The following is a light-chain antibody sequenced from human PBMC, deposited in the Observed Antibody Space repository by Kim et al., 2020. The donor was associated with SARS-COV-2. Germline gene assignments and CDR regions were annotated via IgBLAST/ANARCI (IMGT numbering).Light chain of an antibody. CDR3: AAWDDSLNGLV. CDR2: STY. Sequence: GQRVTISCSGISSNIGSNPVNWYQQFPGAAPKLVIHSTYQRPSGVPDRFSGSKSGTSASLAISGLQSEDESDYFCAAWDDSLNGLVFGGGTQLTVL. J-gene: IGLJ3*02. V-gene: IGLV1-44*01. CDR1: SSNIGSNP.